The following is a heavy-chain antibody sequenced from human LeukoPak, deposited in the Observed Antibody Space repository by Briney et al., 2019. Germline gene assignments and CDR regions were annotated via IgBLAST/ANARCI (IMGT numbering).Heavy chain of an antibody. CDR1: GYTFTGYC. Sequence: EASVKVSCKASGYTFTGYCMHWVRQAPGQGLEWMGRINPNSGGTNYAQKSQGRVTMTRDTSISTAYMELSRLKSDDTAVYYCAKGEQTTTSVYWGQGTLVTVSS. D-gene: IGHD1-26*01. V-gene: IGHV1-2*06. CDR2: INPNSGGT. J-gene: IGHJ4*02. CDR3: AKGEQTTTSVY.